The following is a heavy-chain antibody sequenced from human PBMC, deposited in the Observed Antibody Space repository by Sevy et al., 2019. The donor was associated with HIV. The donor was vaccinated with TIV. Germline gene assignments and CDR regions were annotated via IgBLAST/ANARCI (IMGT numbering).Heavy chain of an antibody. CDR2: INGKGRST. V-gene: IGHV3-23*01. CDR3: AKTINSGGGVVPAANYYYYSMDV. D-gene: IGHD2-2*01. J-gene: IGHJ6*02. Sequence: GSLRLSCAASGFTFSGYAMSWVRQAPGKGLEWVSAINGKGRSTHYADSVEGGFTISRDNSKNTLYLQMNSLRAEDTAVYYCAKTINSGGGVVPAANYYYYSMDVWGQGTTVTVYS. CDR1: GFTFSGYA.